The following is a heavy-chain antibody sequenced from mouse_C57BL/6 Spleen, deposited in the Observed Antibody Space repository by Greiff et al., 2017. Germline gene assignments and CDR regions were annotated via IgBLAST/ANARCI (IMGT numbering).Heavy chain of an antibody. Sequence: QVQLQQSGAELVKPGASVKISCKASGYAFSSYWMNWVKQRPGKGLEWIGQIYPGDGDTNYNGKFKGKATLTADKSSSTAYMQLSSLTSEDSAVYFCAITGTGYYFDYWGQGTTLAVSS. CDR2: IYPGDGDT. V-gene: IGHV1-80*01. CDR3: AITGTGYYFDY. D-gene: IGHD4-1*01. J-gene: IGHJ2*01. CDR1: GYAFSSYW.